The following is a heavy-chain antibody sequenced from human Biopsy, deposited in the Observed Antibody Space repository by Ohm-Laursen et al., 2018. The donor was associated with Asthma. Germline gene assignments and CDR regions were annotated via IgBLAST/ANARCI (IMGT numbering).Heavy chain of an antibody. Sequence: GILSLTCTVSGGSMTPTSHYWDWIRQAPGKGLEWIGYISYGGKTSYNPSLKNRVTISRDTSKNQFSLRLTSVTAADTAVYFCARRITIFGVVQKDHGMDAWGQGTTVIVSS. CDR1: GGSMTPTSHY. CDR3: ARRITIFGVVQKDHGMDA. D-gene: IGHD3-3*01. V-gene: IGHV4-39*01. J-gene: IGHJ6*02. CDR2: ISYGGKT.